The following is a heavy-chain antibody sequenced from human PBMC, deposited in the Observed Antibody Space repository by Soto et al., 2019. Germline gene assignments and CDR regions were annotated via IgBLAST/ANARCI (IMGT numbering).Heavy chain of an antibody. CDR3: AKANCPLTGYCLLDY. CDR2: ISWNSGSI. J-gene: IGHJ4*02. D-gene: IGHD3-9*01. Sequence: GGSLRLSCAASGFTFDDYAMHWVRQAPGKGLEWVSGISWNSGSIGYADSVKGRFTISRDNAKNSLYLQMNSLRAEDTALYYCAKANCPLTGYCLLDYWGQGTLVTVSS. CDR1: GFTFDDYA. V-gene: IGHV3-9*01.